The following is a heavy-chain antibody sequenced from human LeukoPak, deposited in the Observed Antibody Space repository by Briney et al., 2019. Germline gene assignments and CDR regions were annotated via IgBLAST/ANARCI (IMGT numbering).Heavy chain of an antibody. CDR1: GFTLSTYW. D-gene: IGHD1-26*01. Sequence: PGGSLRLSCAASGFTLSTYWMHWVRQAPGKGLLWVSRINTDGSITNYADSVKGRFTISRDNAKNTLYLQMNSLRSEDTAVYYCAGVPPSVGEATSEYFQDWGQGTLVTVSS. V-gene: IGHV3-74*01. CDR2: INTDGSIT. J-gene: IGHJ1*01. CDR3: AGVPPSVGEATSEYFQD.